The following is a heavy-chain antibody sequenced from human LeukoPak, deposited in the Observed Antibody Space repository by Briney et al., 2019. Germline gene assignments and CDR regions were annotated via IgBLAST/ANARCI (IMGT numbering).Heavy chain of an antibody. V-gene: IGHV3-53*01. J-gene: IGHJ4*02. Sequence: GGSLRLSCAASGFTVSSNYMSWVRQAPGRGLEWVSVIYSGGDTYYADSVKGRFTISRDNSKNTLYLQMNTLRAEDTAVYYCARASGYSGYDPFDYWGQGTLVTVSS. CDR3: ARASGYSGYDPFDY. CDR1: GFTVSSNY. D-gene: IGHD5-12*01. CDR2: IYSGGDT.